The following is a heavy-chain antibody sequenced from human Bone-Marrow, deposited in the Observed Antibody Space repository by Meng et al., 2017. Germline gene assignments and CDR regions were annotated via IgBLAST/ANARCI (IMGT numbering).Heavy chain of an antibody. Sequence: VQLVQSGAEVKKAGAQLNISWKASGYTFVSYYIQWVRQAPRKGVEWIGVDNSRRETTIYAQMFQGRVTMTRDTSTSTVYMAMSSLGSEDTAVYYCARGLAVDEFDYWGQGTLVTVSS. V-gene: IGHV1-46*01. J-gene: IGHJ4*02. CDR2: DNSRRETT. D-gene: IGHD2-15*01. CDR1: GYTFVSYY. CDR3: ARGLAVDEFDY.